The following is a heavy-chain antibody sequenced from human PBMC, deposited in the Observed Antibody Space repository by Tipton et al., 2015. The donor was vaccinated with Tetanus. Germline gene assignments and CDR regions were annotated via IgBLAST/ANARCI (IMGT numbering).Heavy chain of an antibody. V-gene: IGHV3-30-3*01. J-gene: IGHJ6*02. CDR2: ISYDGSNK. CDR3: ARDQNDILTGYYPNPYYYYGMDV. Sequence: SLRLSCAASGFTFSSYAMHWVRQAPGKGLEWVAVISYDGSNKYYADSVKGRFTISRDNSKNTLYLQMNSLRAEDTAVYYCARDQNDILTGYYPNPYYYYGMDVWGQGTTVTVSS. D-gene: IGHD3-9*01. CDR1: GFTFSSYA.